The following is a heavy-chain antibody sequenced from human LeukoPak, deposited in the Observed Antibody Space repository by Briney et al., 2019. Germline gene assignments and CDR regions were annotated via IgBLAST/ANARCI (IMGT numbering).Heavy chain of an antibody. Sequence: SETLFLTCTVSGGSISSSSYYWGWIRQPPGKGLEWIGSIYYSGSTYYNPSLKSRVTISVDTSKNQFSLKLSSVTAADTAVYYCARLSGSYWDFDYWGQGTLVTVSS. CDR3: ARLSGSYWDFDY. V-gene: IGHV4-39*01. CDR2: IYYSGST. J-gene: IGHJ4*02. D-gene: IGHD1-26*01. CDR1: GGSISSSSYY.